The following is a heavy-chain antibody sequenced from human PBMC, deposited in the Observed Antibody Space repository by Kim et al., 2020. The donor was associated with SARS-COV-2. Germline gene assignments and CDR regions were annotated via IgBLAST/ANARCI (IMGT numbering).Heavy chain of an antibody. Sequence: SETLSLTCAVYGGSFSGYYWSWIRQPPGKGLEWIGEINHSRSTNYNPSLKSRVTISVDTSKNQFSLKLSSVTAADTAVYYCARVTGSYKSGFDYWGQGTL. V-gene: IGHV4-34*01. CDR2: INHSRST. D-gene: IGHD3-10*01. J-gene: IGHJ4*02. CDR1: GGSFSGYY. CDR3: ARVTGSYKSGFDY.